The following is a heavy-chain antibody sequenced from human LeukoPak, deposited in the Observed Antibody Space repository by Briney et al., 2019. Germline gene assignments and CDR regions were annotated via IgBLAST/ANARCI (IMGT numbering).Heavy chain of an antibody. V-gene: IGHV5-51*01. Sequence: GESLQISCKGSGYSFTSYWIGWVRQMPGKGLEWMGIIYPGDSDTRYSPSFQGQVTISADKSISTAYLQWGSPKASDTAMYYCARQKRITMVRGAPLSGMDVWGQGTTVSVSS. D-gene: IGHD3-10*01. CDR2: IYPGDSDT. J-gene: IGHJ6*02. CDR1: GYSFTSYW. CDR3: ARQKRITMVRGAPLSGMDV.